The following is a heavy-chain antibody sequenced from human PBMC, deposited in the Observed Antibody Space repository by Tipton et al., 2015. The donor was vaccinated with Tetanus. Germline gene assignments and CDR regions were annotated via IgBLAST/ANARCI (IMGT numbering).Heavy chain of an antibody. J-gene: IGHJ4*01. D-gene: IGHD5-24*01. Sequence: LRLSCAASGFTFSNAWMSWIRQPPGKGLEWIGEIHPSGITDYNPSLKSRVIISVDTSKNQFSLKLSSVTAADSALYFCGRGTDAYKSGNYWGQGTLVTVSS. CDR1: GFTFSNAW. CDR3: GRGTDAYKSGNY. CDR2: IHPSGIT. V-gene: IGHV4-34*01.